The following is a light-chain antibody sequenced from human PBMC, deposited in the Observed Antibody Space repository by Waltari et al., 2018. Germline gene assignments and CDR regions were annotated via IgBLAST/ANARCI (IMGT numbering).Light chain of an antibody. CDR1: QSVVYISNNKNY. J-gene: IGKJ1*01. V-gene: IGKV4-1*01. CDR3: QQYYTTPRT. Sequence: IVMTQSPDSLAVSLGERATINCKSSQSVVYISNNKNYLAWYQQKPGQPPKLLIYWASTRESGVPYRFNGSGSGTDFTLTISSLQAEDVAVYYCQQYYTTPRTFGQGTKVEIK. CDR2: WAS.